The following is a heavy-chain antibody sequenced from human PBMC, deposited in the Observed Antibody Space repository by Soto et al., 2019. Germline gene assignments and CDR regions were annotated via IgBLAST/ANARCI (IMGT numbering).Heavy chain of an antibody. CDR3: ARQGYGLGSYHPFDP. J-gene: IGHJ5*02. CDR2: IYPGDSNT. D-gene: IGHD3-10*01. CDR1: GFSFGSSW. Sequence: GESLRISCKDSGFSFGSSWIGWVRQMPGKGLEWMGIIYPGDSNTRYSPSFRGQVTISADKSISTAYLQWSSLKASDTAMYYCARQGYGLGSYHPFDPWGQGTLVTVSS. V-gene: IGHV5-51*01.